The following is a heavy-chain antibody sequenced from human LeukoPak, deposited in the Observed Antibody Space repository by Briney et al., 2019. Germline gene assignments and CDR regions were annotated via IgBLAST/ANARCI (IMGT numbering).Heavy chain of an antibody. CDR1: GFTFSTYN. CDR2: ISSSSRYI. CDR3: ARELATSSSWYSDYFDS. J-gene: IGHJ4*02. Sequence: KPGGSLRLSCAASGFTFSTYNMTWVRQAPGKGLEWVSSISSSSRYIYYADSLKGRFTISRDNAKNSLYLQMNSLRAEDTAVYYCARELATSSSWYSDYFDSWGQGTLVTVSS. D-gene: IGHD6-13*01. V-gene: IGHV3-21*01.